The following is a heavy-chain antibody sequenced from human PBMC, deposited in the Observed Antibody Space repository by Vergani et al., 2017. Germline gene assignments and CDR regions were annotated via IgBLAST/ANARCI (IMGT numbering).Heavy chain of an antibody. Sequence: EVQLVESGGGLVQPGGSLRLSCAASGFTFSSYWMSWVRQAPGKGLEWVANIKQDGSEKYYVDSVKGRFTISRDNAKNSLYLQMNSLRAEDTAVYYCAKLGWELLEGPYFDYWGQGTLVTVSS. D-gene: IGHD1-26*01. V-gene: IGHV3-7*03. J-gene: IGHJ4*02. CDR1: GFTFSSYW. CDR3: AKLGWELLEGPYFDY. CDR2: IKQDGSEK.